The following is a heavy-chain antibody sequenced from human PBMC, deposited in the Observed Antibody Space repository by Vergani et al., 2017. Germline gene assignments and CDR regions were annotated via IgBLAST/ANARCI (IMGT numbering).Heavy chain of an antibody. CDR1: GYTFSNYY. V-gene: IGHV1-46*03. D-gene: IGHD3-9*01. J-gene: IGHJ4*02. CDR2: INPSGGHT. Sequence: QVQVVQAGAEVKKSGASVKVPCKTSGYTFSNYYMHWARQAPGQGLEWMGIINPSGGHTNYAHKFQGRVTMTRDTFTSTVYMELSSLRSDDAAVYYCARGDYGILTGYGYWGQGTLVTVSA. CDR3: ARGDYGILTGYGY.